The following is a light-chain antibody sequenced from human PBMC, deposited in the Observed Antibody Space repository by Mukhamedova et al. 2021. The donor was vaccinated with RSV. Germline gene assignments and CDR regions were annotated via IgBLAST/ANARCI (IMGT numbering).Light chain of an antibody. J-gene: IGLJ2*01. V-gene: IGLV2-14*03. Sequence: KLLMSDVRNRPSGVSRRFSVSKSGNSASLTISGLQDEDEVDYYCSSYSSTRALVFGGGTKLTVL. CDR3: SSYSSTRALV. CDR2: DVR.